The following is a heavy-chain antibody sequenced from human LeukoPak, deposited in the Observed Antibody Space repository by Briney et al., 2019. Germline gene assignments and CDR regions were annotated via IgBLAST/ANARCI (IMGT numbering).Heavy chain of an antibody. Sequence: GGSLRLSCAASGFTFSDFWMHWVRQAPGKGLEWVSYISSSSSTIYYADSVKGRFTISRDNAKNSLYLQMNSLRAEDTAVYYCARVDLVGAHPDAFDIWGQGTMVTVSS. V-gene: IGHV3-48*04. J-gene: IGHJ3*02. CDR1: GFTFSDFW. CDR2: ISSSSSTI. CDR3: ARVDLVGAHPDAFDI. D-gene: IGHD1-26*01.